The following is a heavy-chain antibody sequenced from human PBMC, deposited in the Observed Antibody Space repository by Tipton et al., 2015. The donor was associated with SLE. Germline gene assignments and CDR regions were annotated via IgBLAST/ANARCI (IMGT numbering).Heavy chain of an antibody. CDR3: ARPITRGVWFDP. Sequence: TLSLTCTVSGGSISSYYWSWIRQPPGKGLEWIGYIYYSGSTNYNPSLKSRVTISVDTSKNQFSLKLSSVTAADTAVYYCARPITRGVWFDPWGQGTLVTVSS. CDR2: IYYSGST. V-gene: IGHV4-59*12. J-gene: IGHJ5*02. CDR1: GGSISSYY. D-gene: IGHD5-24*01.